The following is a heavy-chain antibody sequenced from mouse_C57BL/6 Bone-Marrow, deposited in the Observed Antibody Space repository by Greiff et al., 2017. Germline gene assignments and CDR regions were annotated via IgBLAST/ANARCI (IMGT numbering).Heavy chain of an antibody. J-gene: IGHJ3*01. CDR2: INPGSGGT. CDR1: GYAFTNYL. V-gene: IGHV1-54*01. CDR3: ARDYDYDGDY. D-gene: IGHD2-4*01. Sequence: VQLLQSGAELVRPGTSVKVSCKASGYAFTNYLIEWVKQRPGQGLEWIGVINPGSGGTNYNEKFKGKATLTADKSSSTAYMQLSSLTSEDSAVYFCARDYDYDGDYWGQGTRVTVSA.